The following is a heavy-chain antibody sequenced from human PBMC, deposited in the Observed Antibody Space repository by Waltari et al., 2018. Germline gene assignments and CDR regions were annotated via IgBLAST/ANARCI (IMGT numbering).Heavy chain of an antibody. V-gene: IGHV3-9*01. D-gene: IGHD5-18*01. Sequence: EVQLVESGGGLVQPGRSLRLSCAASGFTFDDYAMHWVRQAPGKGLEWVSGISWNSGSRGYADSVKGRFTISRDNAKNSLYLQMNSLRAEDTALYYCAKRGYSEYYFDYWGQGTLVTVSS. CDR3: AKRGYSEYYFDY. J-gene: IGHJ4*02. CDR1: GFTFDDYA. CDR2: ISWNSGSR.